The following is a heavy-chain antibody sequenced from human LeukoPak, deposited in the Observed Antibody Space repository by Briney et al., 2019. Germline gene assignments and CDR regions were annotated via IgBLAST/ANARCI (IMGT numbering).Heavy chain of an antibody. CDR3: ARVAGQQLVRAFDI. J-gene: IGHJ3*02. Sequence: SETLSLTCTVSGGSISSYYWSWIRQPPGEGLEWIGYIYYSGSTNYNPSLKSRVTISVDTSKNQFSLKLSSVTAADTAVYYCARVAGQQLVRAFDIWGQGTMVTVSS. V-gene: IGHV4-59*01. CDR1: GGSISSYY. D-gene: IGHD6-13*01. CDR2: IYYSGST.